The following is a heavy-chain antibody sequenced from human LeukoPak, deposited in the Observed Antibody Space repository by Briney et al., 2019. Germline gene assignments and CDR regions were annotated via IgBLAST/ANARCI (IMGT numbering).Heavy chain of an antibody. J-gene: IGHJ1*01. CDR1: GYTFTGYY. D-gene: IGHD2/OR15-2a*01. V-gene: IGHV1-2*02. CDR3: ARDYTLTLGSTTYFQH. Sequence: ASVKVSCKASGYTFTGYYMHWVRQAPGQGLEWMGWINLNSGGTNYAQKFQDRVSMTRDTSISTAYMQLSRLRSDDTAVYYCARDYTLTLGSTTYFQHWGQGTLVTVSS. CDR2: INLNSGGT.